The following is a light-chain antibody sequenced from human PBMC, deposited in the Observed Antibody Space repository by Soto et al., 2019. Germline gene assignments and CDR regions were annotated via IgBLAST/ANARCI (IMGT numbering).Light chain of an antibody. CDR2: EGS. J-gene: IGLJ1*01. CDR3: CSYAAGSTYV. V-gene: IGLV2-23*01. Sequence: QSVLTQHASVSGSPGQSITISCTGTSSDVGSYNLVSWYQQHPGKAPKLMIYEGSKRPSGVSNRFSGSKSDNTASLTISGLQAEDETDYYCCSYAAGSTYVFGTGAKVTVL. CDR1: SSDVGSYNL.